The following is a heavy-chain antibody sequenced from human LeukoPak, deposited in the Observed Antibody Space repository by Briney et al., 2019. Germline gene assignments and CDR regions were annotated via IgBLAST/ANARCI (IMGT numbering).Heavy chain of an antibody. J-gene: IGHJ5*02. Sequence: ASVKVSCKASGYTFTSYAISWVRQAPGQGLEWMGGIIPIFGTANYAQKFQGRVTITADESTSTAYMELSSLRSEDTAVYYCAREGSHDYSNLYNWFDPWGQGTLVTVSS. CDR2: IIPIFGTA. CDR1: GYTFTSYA. CDR3: AREGSHDYSNLYNWFDP. V-gene: IGHV1-69*13. D-gene: IGHD4-11*01.